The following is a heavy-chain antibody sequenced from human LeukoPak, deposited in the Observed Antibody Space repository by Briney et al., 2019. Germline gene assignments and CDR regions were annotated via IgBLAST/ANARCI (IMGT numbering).Heavy chain of an antibody. Sequence: ASVKVSCKASGYTFPSYYMHWVRQAPGQGLEWMGGIIPIFGTANYAQKFQGRVTITADESTGTAYMELSSLRSEDTAVYYCASSQGGYYDSSGYYFNWFDPWGQGTLVTVSS. CDR2: IIPIFGTA. D-gene: IGHD3-22*01. J-gene: IGHJ5*02. CDR1: GYTFPSYY. V-gene: IGHV1-69*13. CDR3: ASSQGGYYDSSGYYFNWFDP.